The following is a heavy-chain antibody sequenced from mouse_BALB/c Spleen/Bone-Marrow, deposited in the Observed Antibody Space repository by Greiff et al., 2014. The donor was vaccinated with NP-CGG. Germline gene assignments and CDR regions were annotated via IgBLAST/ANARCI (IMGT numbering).Heavy chain of an antibody. J-gene: IGHJ4*01. CDR3: ARGEHYDGYAMDY. Sequence: VQLKESGGGLVQPGGSRKLSCAASGFTFSNFGVHWVRQAPEKGLEWVAYISGGSSSIYYGDTVKGRFTISRDNPKNTLFLQMTSLRSEDTAMYFCARGEHYDGYAMDYWGQGTSITVSS. CDR1: GFTFSNFG. D-gene: IGHD1-2*01. CDR2: ISGGSSSI. V-gene: IGHV5-17*02.